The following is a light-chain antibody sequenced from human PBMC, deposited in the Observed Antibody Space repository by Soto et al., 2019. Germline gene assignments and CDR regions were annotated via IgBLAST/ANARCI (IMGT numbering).Light chain of an antibody. J-gene: IGLJ2*01. CDR3: SSYTSSNTLVV. V-gene: IGLV2-14*01. Sequence: QSVLTQPASVSGSPGQSITISCTGTSSDVGGYNYVSWYQQHPGKVPKLMMNDVSNRPSGVSNRFSGSKSGNTASLTISGLQAEDEADYYCSSYTSSNTLVVFGGGTKLTVL. CDR1: SSDVGGYNY. CDR2: DVS.